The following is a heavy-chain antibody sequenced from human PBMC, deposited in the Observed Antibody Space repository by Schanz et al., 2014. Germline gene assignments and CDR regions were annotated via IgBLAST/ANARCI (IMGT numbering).Heavy chain of an antibody. CDR3: ARPALWFGDNCFDP. J-gene: IGHJ5*02. V-gene: IGHV3-7*04. CDR2: IKQDESEK. D-gene: IGHD3-10*01. Sequence: EVQLVQSGGGLVQPGGSLRLSCAASGFTFSSHWMHWVRQAPGKGLEWVANIKQDESEKYYVDSVKGRFTISRDNAKNSLFLHMNSLRAEDTAVYYCARPALWFGDNCFDPWGQGTLVTVSS. CDR1: GFTFSSHW.